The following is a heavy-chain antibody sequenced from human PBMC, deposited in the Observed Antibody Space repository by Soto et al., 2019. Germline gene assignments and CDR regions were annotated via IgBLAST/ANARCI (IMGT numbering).Heavy chain of an antibody. D-gene: IGHD4-17*01. V-gene: IGHV1-69*08. CDR2: LIPILGIA. CDR1: GGTFSSYT. J-gene: IGHJ3*02. CDR3: AREGRWHEAFDI. Sequence: QVQLVQSGAEVKKPGSSVKVSCKASGGTFSSYTISWVRQAPGQGLEWMGRLIPILGIANYAQKFQGRVTITADKSTSTAYMELSSLRSEDTAVYYCAREGRWHEAFDIWGQGTMVTVSS.